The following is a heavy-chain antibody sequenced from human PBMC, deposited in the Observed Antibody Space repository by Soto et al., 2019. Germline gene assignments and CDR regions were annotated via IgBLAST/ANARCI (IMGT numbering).Heavy chain of an antibody. J-gene: IGHJ6*02. D-gene: IGHD4-17*01. CDR1: GFSLTTGKMG. Sequence: QVTLKESGPALVKPTETLTLTCTVSGFSLTTGKMGVSWIRQPPGKALEWLAHIFSDNERSYSTSLQGRLTIXXXXXGXQVVLSMTNVDPVDTATYYCARMNVDSYQFYYAMDVWGQGTTVTVSS. CDR2: IFSDNER. CDR3: ARMNVDSYQFYYAMDV. V-gene: IGHV2-26*01.